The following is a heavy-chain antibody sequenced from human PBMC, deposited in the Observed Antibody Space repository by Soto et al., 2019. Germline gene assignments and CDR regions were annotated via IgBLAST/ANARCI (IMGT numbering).Heavy chain of an antibody. J-gene: IGHJ5*02. CDR3: ARQGIVVVVAATRPGCFDP. D-gene: IGHD2-15*01. CDR2: IYYSGST. Sequence: PSETLSLTCTVSGGSISSSSYYWGWIRQPPGKGLEWIGSIYYSGSTYYNPSLKSRVTISVDTSKNQFSLKLSSVTAADTAVYYCARQGIVVVVAATRPGCFDPWGQGTLVTVSS. V-gene: IGHV4-39*01. CDR1: GGSISSSSYY.